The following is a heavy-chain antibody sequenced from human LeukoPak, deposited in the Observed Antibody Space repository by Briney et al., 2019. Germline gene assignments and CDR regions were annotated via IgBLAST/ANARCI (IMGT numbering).Heavy chain of an antibody. D-gene: IGHD6-19*01. J-gene: IGHJ4*02. CDR3: AKDIAVAGTMGVDY. Sequence: PGGSLRLSCAASGFTFSSYGMHWVRQAPGKGLEWVALISYDGSNKYYTDSVKGRFTISRDNSKNTLYLQMNSLRTEDTALYYCAKDIAVAGTMGVDYWGQGTLVTVSS. CDR1: GFTFSSYG. V-gene: IGHV3-30*18. CDR2: ISYDGSNK.